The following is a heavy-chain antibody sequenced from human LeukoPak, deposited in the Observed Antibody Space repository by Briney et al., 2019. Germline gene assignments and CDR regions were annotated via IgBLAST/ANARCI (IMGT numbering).Heavy chain of an antibody. Sequence: SETLSLTCTVSGGSISSHYWSWIRQPPGKGRGWIGYTYYSGSTNYNPSLKSRVTIPVDTSKNQFSLKLSSVTAADTAVYYCARDGDSSSDYYYYMDVWGKGTTVTVSS. CDR2: TYYSGST. J-gene: IGHJ6*03. V-gene: IGHV4-59*11. D-gene: IGHD6-6*01. CDR1: GGSISSHY. CDR3: ARDGDSSSDYYYYMDV.